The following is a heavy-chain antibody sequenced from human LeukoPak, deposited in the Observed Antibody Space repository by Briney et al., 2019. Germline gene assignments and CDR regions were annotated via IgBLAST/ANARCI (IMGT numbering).Heavy chain of an antibody. V-gene: IGHV3-33*01. D-gene: IGHD5-12*01. CDR3: TRDGFPTSHFYYYGMDV. CDR1: GFTFSSYG. CDR2: IWYDGSSE. J-gene: IGHJ6*02. Sequence: GGSLRLSCAASGFTFSSYGIHWVRQAPGKGLEWVAVIWYDGSSEYYADSVKGRFTISRDNSKNTLYLQMNSLRAEDTAVYYCTRDGFPTSHFYYYGMDVWGQGTTVTVSS.